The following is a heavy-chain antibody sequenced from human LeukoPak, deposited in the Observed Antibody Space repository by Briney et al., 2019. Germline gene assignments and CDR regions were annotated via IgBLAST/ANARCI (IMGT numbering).Heavy chain of an antibody. J-gene: IGHJ4*02. CDR1: GFTFSNYY. V-gene: IGHV3-23*01. D-gene: IGHD5-18*01. CDR2: ISRSGGST. CDR3: AKDRGYSYGSFDY. Sequence: GGSLRLSCAASGFTFSNYYMSWIRQAPGKGLEWVSGISRSGGSTNYADSVKGRFTISRDNSKNTLYLQMNSLRAEDTAVYYCAKDRGYSYGSFDYWGQGTLVTVSS.